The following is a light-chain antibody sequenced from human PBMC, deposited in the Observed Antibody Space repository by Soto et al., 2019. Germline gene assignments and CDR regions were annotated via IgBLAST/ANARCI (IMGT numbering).Light chain of an antibody. Sequence: QSVLSQPPSASGTPGRRVTISCSGSSSKFADSYFYWYQQHPGKAPKLMIYEVSKRPSGVPDRFSGSKSGNTASLTVSGLQAEDEADYYCSSHAGSNNYVFGTGTKLTVL. V-gene: IGLV2-8*01. CDR1: SSKFADSY. CDR2: EVS. CDR3: SSHAGSNNYV. J-gene: IGLJ1*01.